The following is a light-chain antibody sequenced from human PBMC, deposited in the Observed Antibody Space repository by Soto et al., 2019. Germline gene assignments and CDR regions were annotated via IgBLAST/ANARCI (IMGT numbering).Light chain of an antibody. J-gene: IGKJ2*01. V-gene: IGKV1-5*03. CDR3: QQYNDSFRYT. Sequence: DIQMTQSPSTLPASVGDRVTITCRASQSISTWLAWYQQKPGTAPKLLIYAASTLETGVPSRFSGSRSGTEFTLTVSSLQPDDFATYYCQQYNDSFRYTFGQGTKLEIK. CDR2: AAS. CDR1: QSISTW.